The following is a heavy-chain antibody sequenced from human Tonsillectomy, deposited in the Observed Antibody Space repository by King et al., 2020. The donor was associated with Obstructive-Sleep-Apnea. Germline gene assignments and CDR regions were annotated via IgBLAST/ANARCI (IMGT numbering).Heavy chain of an antibody. CDR1: GFTFSNYG. V-gene: IGHV3-33*01. J-gene: IGHJ4*02. D-gene: IGHD6-19*01. Sequence: VQLVESGGGVVQPGRSLRLSCAASGFTFSNYGMHWVRQAPGKGLEWVAGIGYDGSNKYYAESVKGRFTISRDNSKNTLYLQMNSLRAEDTAVYYCARDSITVAGSAFDFWGQGTLVTVSS. CDR2: IGYDGSNK. CDR3: ARDSITVAGSAFDF.